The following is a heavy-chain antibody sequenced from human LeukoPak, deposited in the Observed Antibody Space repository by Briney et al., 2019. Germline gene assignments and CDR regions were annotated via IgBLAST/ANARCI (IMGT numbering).Heavy chain of an antibody. CDR1: GGSISSYY. D-gene: IGHD1-26*01. J-gene: IGHJ5*02. V-gene: IGHV4-59*01. CDR3: ARDLGRRFDP. Sequence: PSETLSLTCTVSGGSISSYYWSWIRQPPGKGLEWIGYIYYSGSTNYNPSLKSRVTISVDTSKNQFSLKLSSVTAADTAVYYCARDLGRRFDPWGQGTLVTVSS. CDR2: IYYSGST.